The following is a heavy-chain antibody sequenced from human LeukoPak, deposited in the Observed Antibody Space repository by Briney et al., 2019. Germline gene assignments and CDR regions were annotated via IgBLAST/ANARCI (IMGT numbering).Heavy chain of an antibody. V-gene: IGHV1-8*01. CDR1: GYTFTSCD. CDR2: MNPNSGNT. Sequence: ASVKVSCKASGYTFTSCDINWVRQATGQGLEWMGWMNPNSGNTGYAQKFQGRVTMTRNTSISTAYMELSSLRSEDTAVYYCATRVSGRYVTLNWNEEDFWGQGTLVTVSS. D-gene: IGHD1-1*01. CDR3: ATRVSGRYVTLNWNEEDF. J-gene: IGHJ4*02.